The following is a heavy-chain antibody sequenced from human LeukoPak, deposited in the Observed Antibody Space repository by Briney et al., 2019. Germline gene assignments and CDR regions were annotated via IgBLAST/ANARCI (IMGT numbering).Heavy chain of an antibody. CDR3: ARGADDIVVVPAAFGFDP. CDR1: GGSFSGYY. J-gene: IGHJ5*02. Sequence: SSETLSLTCAVYGGSFSGYYWSWIRQPPGKGLEWIGEINHSGSTNYNPSLKSRVTISVDTSKNQFSLKLSSVTAADTAVYYCARGADDIVVVPAAFGFDPWGQGTLVTVSS. D-gene: IGHD2-2*01. CDR2: INHSGST. V-gene: IGHV4-34*01.